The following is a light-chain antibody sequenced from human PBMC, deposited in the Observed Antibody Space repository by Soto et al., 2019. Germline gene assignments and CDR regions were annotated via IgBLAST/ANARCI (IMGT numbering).Light chain of an antibody. V-gene: IGKV1-5*03. CDR2: KTS. CDR1: QSINNW. J-gene: IGKJ5*01. Sequence: DIQMTQSPSTLSASVGDRVTITCRASQSINNWLAWYQQKPGKAPKLLIYKTSDLESGVPSRFSGSGSGTEFSLTISSLQPDDFATYYCQQLNSYPITFGQGTRLEIK. CDR3: QQLNSYPIT.